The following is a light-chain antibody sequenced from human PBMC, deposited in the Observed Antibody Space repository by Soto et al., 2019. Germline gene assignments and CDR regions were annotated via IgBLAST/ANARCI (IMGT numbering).Light chain of an antibody. V-gene: IGLV1-40*01. J-gene: IGLJ1*01. Sequence: QSVLTQPPSVSRAPGQRVTISCTGSSSNIGAGYDVHWYQRLPGTAPKVLIYGNTNRPSGVPDRFSGSKSDTSASLAITGLQAEDEADYYCQSYDSSLITYVFGTGTKVTVL. CDR2: GNT. CDR1: SSNIGAGYD. CDR3: QSYDSSLITYV.